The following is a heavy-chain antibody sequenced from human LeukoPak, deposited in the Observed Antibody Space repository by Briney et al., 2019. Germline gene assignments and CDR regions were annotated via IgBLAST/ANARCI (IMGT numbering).Heavy chain of an antibody. J-gene: IGHJ5*02. V-gene: IGHV1-69*13. D-gene: IGHD3-3*01. CDR1: GGTFSSYA. Sequence: ASVKVSCKASGGTFSSYAISWVRQAPGQGLEWMGGIIPIFGTANYAQKFQGRVTITADESTSTAYMELSSLRSEDTAVYYCARGFLEWLLYRNWFDPRGQGTLVTVSS. CDR3: ARGFLEWLLYRNWFDP. CDR2: IIPIFGTA.